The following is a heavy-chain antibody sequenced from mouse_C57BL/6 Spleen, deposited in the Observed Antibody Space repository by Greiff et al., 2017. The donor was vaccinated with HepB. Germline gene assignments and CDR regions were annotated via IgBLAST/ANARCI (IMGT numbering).Heavy chain of an antibody. V-gene: IGHV1-82*01. CDR1: GYAFSSSW. CDR2: IYPGDGDT. Sequence: QVQLKESGPELVKPGASVKISCKASGYAFSSSWMNWVKQRPGKGLEWIGRIYPGDGDTNYNGKFKGKATLTADKSSSTAYMQLSSLTSEDSAVYFCAARGGVYYAMDYWGQGTSVTVSS. J-gene: IGHJ4*01. CDR3: AARGGVYYAMDY.